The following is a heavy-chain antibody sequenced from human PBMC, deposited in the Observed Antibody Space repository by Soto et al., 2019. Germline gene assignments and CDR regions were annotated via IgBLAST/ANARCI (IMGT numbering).Heavy chain of an antibody. CDR2: IHRDGVT. D-gene: IGHD1-26*01. J-gene: IGHJ1*01. CDR3: AGRPEIHPR. CDR1: GGSTSSSDW. V-gene: IGHV4-4*02. Sequence: QVHLQESGPGLVKPSETLSLTCAISGGSTSSSDWWTWVRQPPGEGLEWIGEIHRDGVTNYNSSLKSRLTISLDQSRNHFSLSLTSVTDADAAVYFCAGRPEIHPRWGQGILVPVSS.